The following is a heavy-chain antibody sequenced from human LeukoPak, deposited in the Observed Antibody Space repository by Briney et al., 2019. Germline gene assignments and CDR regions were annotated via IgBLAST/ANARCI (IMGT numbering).Heavy chain of an antibody. V-gene: IGHV1-18*01. D-gene: IGHD5-24*01. CDR3: ARGNKQRWLQSFDY. CDR2: ISAYNGYT. J-gene: IGHJ4*02. CDR1: GYTFTSYG. Sequence: ASVKVSCKASGYTFTSYGISWVRQAPGQGLEWMGWISAYNGYTNYAQKLQGRVTMTTDTSTSTAYTELRRLRSDDTAVYYCARGNKQRWLQSFDYWGQGTLVTVSS.